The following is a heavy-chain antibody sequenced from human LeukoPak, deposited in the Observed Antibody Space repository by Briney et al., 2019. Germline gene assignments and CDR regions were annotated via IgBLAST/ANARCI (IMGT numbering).Heavy chain of an antibody. D-gene: IGHD3-10*01. CDR3: ATDFIVGSGRDLDY. J-gene: IGHJ4*02. Sequence: ASVKVSCKVSGYTFTDYYMHWVQQAPGKGLEWTGLVDPEDGETIYAEKFQGRVTITADTSTDTAYMELSSLRSEDTAVYYCATDFIVGSGRDLDYWGQGTLVTVSS. CDR1: GYTFTDYY. CDR2: VDPEDGET. V-gene: IGHV1-69-2*01.